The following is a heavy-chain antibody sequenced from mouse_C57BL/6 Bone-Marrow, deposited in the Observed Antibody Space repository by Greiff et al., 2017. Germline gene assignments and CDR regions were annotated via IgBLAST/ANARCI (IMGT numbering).Heavy chain of an antibody. D-gene: IGHD1-1*01. CDR1: GFNIKDYY. J-gene: IGHJ1*03. V-gene: IGHV14-2*01. CDR2: IDPEDGVT. CDR3: ARGYGSSYWYFDV. Sequence: VQLKESGAELVKPGASVKLSCTASGFNIKDYYMHWVKQRTEQGLEWIGRIDPEDGVTKYAPKFQGKATITADTSSNTAYMQRSSLTSEETAVYYCARGYGSSYWYFDVWGTGTTVTVSS.